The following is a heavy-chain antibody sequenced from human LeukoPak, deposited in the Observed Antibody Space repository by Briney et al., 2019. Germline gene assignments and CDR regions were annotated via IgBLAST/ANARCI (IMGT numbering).Heavy chain of an antibody. Sequence: SGGSLRLSCAASGFTFSSYSMNWVRQAPGKGLEWVSSISSSSSYIYYADSVKGRFTISRDNAKNSLYLQMNSLRAEDTAVYYCARVTEAPCYFDYWGQGTLVTVSS. J-gene: IGHJ4*02. CDR1: GFTFSSYS. V-gene: IGHV3-21*01. CDR3: ARVTEAPCYFDY. CDR2: ISSSSSYI.